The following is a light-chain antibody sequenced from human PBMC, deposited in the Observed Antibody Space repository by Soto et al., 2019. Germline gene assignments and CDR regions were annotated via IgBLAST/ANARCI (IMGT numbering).Light chain of an antibody. CDR2: WAS. CDR3: QQYYSTPWT. V-gene: IGKV4-1*01. J-gene: IGKJ1*01. CDR1: QRVLYSSINCNY. Sequence: IVVTQSPDSLAVSLGERATINCKSSQRVLYSSINCNYLAWYQQKPGQPPKLLIYWASTRESGVPDRFSGSGSGTDFTLTISSLQAEDVAFYYCQQYYSTPWTFGQGTKVEIK.